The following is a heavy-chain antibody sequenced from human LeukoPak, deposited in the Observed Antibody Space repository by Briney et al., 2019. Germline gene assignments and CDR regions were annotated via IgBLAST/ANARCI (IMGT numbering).Heavy chain of an antibody. V-gene: IGHV3-7*05. D-gene: IGHD6-19*01. Sequence: GGSLRLSCAASGFTFTSYWMTWVRQAPGKGLEWVANIKQDGSEKYYVASVKGRFTISRDNAKNSLYLQMNRLRVEGKAVYYCARVRLGALDFWGQGTLVTVSS. J-gene: IGHJ4*02. CDR1: GFTFTSYW. CDR2: IKQDGSEK. CDR3: ARVRLGALDF.